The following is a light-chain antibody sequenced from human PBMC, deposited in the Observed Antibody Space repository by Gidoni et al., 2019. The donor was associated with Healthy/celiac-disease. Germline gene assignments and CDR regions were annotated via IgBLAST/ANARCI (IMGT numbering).Light chain of an antibody. CDR2: AAS. CDR3: KQYYSYPPT. V-gene: IGKV1-8*01. CDR1: QGISSY. J-gene: IGKJ2*01. Sequence: AIRMTQSPSSFSASTGDRVTITCRASQGISSYLAWYQQKPGKAPKLLIYAASTLQSGVPSRFSGSGSGTDFTLTISCLQSEDFATYDCKQYYSYPPTFGQGTKLEIK.